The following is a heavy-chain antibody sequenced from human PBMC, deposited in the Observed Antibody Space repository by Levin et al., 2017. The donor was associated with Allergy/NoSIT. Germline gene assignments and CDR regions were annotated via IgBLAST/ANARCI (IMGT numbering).Heavy chain of an antibody. Sequence: LSLTCAASGFTFSSYGMHWVRQAPGKGLEWVAVISYDGSNKYYADSVKGRFTISRDNSKNTLYLQMNSLRAEDTAVYYCASARCGGDCQDAFDIWGQGTMVTVSS. CDR2: ISYDGSNK. J-gene: IGHJ3*02. CDR1: GFTFSSYG. CDR3: ASARCGGDCQDAFDI. V-gene: IGHV3-30*03. D-gene: IGHD2-21*02.